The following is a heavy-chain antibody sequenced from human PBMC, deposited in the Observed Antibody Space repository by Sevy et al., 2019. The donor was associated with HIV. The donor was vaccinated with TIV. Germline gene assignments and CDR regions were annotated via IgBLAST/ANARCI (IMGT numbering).Heavy chain of an antibody. CDR1: ELGFSSHS. CDR2: ISGIGTPI. Sequence: GGSLRLSCTYSELGFSSHSFNWVRQAPGKGLEWISYISGIGTPISYLDSLRGRFTISRDNAKNSLFLQMNNLRDDYFAGYDCARDLHWAFDQWGQGTLVTVSS. J-gene: IGHJ4*02. D-gene: IGHD7-27*01. V-gene: IGHV3-48*02. CDR3: ARDLHWAFDQ.